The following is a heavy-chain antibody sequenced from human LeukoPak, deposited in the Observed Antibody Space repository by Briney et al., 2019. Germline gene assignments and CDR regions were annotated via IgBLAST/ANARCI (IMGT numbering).Heavy chain of an antibody. D-gene: IGHD6-13*01. CDR2: INPNSGGT. CDR1: GYTFTGYY. Sequence: ASVKVSCKASGYTFTGYYIHWVRQAPGQGLEWMGWINPNSGGTNYAQKFQGRVSMTRDTSTSTAYMELSRLTSDDTAVYYCARDRAAGPYFDYWGQGTLVTVSS. J-gene: IGHJ4*01. CDR3: ARDRAAGPYFDY. V-gene: IGHV1-2*02.